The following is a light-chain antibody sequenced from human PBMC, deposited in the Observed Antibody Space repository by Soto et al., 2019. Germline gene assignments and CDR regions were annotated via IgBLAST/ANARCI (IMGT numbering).Light chain of an antibody. CDR1: SSDVGVHNF. Sequence: QSALTQPASVSGSPGQSISISCTGSSSDVGVHNFVSWYQHHPGKAPKVLIYGVTNRPSGVSNRFSGSKSGNTASLTISGLQAEDEADYYCCSDTPAYTGVFGGGTKLTVL. CDR2: GVT. J-gene: IGLJ3*02. CDR3: CSDTPAYTGV. V-gene: IGLV2-14*01.